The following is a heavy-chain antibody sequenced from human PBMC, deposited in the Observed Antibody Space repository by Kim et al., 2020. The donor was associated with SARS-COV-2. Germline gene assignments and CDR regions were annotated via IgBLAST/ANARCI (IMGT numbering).Heavy chain of an antibody. J-gene: IGHJ5*02. CDR3: AREGSYGYRGWFDP. Sequence: AQKFQGRVTMTRNTSISTAYMELSSRRSEDTAVYYCAREGSYGYRGWFDPWGQGTLVTVSS. D-gene: IGHD5-18*01. V-gene: IGHV1-8*01.